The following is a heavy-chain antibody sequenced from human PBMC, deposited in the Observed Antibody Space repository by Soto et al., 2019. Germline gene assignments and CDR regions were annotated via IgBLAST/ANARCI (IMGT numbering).Heavy chain of an antibody. CDR1: GFTFSVYG. J-gene: IGHJ4*02. CDR3: AKTITTYSGSSRGRGGLLEN. Sequence: QVHLVESGGGVFQPGRSLRLSCAASGFTFSVYGMHWVRQFPGKGLEWMAGISSDGSSEHYADSVKGRFTISRDNSRSTLYLQMNNLRLEDSAIYYCAKTITTYSGSSRGRGGLLENWGQGTLVSVSS. V-gene: IGHV3-30*18. D-gene: IGHD2-2*01. CDR2: ISSDGSSE.